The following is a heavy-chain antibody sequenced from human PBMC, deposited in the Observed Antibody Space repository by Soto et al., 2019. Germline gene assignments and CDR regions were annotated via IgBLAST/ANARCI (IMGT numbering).Heavy chain of an antibody. V-gene: IGHV1-2*02. Sequence: QVQLVQSGAEVRKPGASVKVSCKASGYPYTNSYMHWVRQAPGQGLEWMGWIHPNTSGTNYAQKFQGRVTMTRDTSVSTVYMELNRLTSDDTAIYFCASDFRTRGWFRQAGNFAMDVWGQGTTVTVS. CDR2: IHPNTSGT. D-gene: IGHD6-19*01. CDR1: GYPYTNSY. CDR3: ASDFRTRGWFRQAGNFAMDV. J-gene: IGHJ6*02.